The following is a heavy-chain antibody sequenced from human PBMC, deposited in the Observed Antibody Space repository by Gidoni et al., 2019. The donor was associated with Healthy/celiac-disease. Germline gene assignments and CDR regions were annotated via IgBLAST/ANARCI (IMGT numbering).Heavy chain of an antibody. CDR2: ISGSGGST. Sequence: EVQLLEYGGGLVQPGGSLRLSCAASGFTFSSYAMGWVRQAPGKGLAGVSVISGSGGSTYYADSVKGRFTISRDNSKNTLYLQMNSLRAEDTAVYYCARGHDSSGYYYSNWFDPWGQGTLVPVSS. D-gene: IGHD3-22*01. CDR1: GFTFSSYA. CDR3: ARGHDSSGYYYSNWFDP. V-gene: IGHV3-23*01. J-gene: IGHJ5*02.